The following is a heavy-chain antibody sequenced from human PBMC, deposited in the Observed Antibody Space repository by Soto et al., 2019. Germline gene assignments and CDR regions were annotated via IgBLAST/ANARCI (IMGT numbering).Heavy chain of an antibody. CDR1: GFTFSSYT. D-gene: IGHD3-10*01. CDR3: ARDGNYYGSGRYYYYYGMDV. CDR2: ISYDGSNK. Sequence: GGSLRLSCAASGFTFSSYTIHWVRQAPGKGLEWVAVISYDGSNKYYADSVKGRFTISRDNSKNTLYLQMNSLRAEDTAVYYCARDGNYYGSGRYYYYYGMDVWGQGTTVTVSS. J-gene: IGHJ6*02. V-gene: IGHV3-30-3*01.